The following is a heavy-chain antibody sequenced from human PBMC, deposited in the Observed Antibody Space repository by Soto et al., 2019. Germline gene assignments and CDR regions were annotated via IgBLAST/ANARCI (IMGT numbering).Heavy chain of an antibody. V-gene: IGHV3-74*01. J-gene: IGHJ6*02. CDR1: GFTFSSYW. CDR2: INSDGSST. Sequence: EVQLVESGGGLVQPGGSLRLSCAASGFTFSSYWMHWVRQAPGKGLVWVSRINSDGSSTSYADSVKGRFTISRDNAKNTLYLQMNSLRAEDTAVYYCARAVTGDRALYYYGLDVWGQGNTVTVSS. D-gene: IGHD7-27*01. CDR3: ARAVTGDRALYYYGLDV.